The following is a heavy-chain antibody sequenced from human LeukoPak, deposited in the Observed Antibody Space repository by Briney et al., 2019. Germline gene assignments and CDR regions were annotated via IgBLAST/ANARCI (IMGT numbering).Heavy chain of an antibody. CDR3: AKDRSTVTYVDY. D-gene: IGHD4-17*01. V-gene: IGHV3-23*01. CDR2: ISGNTGNT. CDR1: GFAFSTYG. J-gene: IGHJ4*02. Sequence: GGSLRLSCAASGFAFSTYGMSWVRQPPGRGLEWVSAISGNTGNTYYADSVRGRFTISRDNSKNTLYLQMNSLRAEDTAVYYCAKDRSTVTYVDYWGQGTLVTVSS.